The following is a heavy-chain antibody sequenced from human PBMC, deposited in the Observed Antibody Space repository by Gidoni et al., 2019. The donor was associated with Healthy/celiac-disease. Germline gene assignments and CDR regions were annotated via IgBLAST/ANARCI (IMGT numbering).Heavy chain of an antibody. D-gene: IGHD3-10*01. CDR1: GGSFSGYY. J-gene: IGHJ4*02. V-gene: IGHV4-34*01. Sequence: QVQLQQWGAGLLKPSETLSLTCAVYGGSFSGYYWSWIRQPPGKGLEWIGEINHSGSTNYNPSLKSRVTISVDTSKNQFSLKLSSVTAADTAVYYCARLDRGSGSYGYWGQGTLVTVSS. CDR3: ARLDRGSGSYGY. CDR2: INHSGST.